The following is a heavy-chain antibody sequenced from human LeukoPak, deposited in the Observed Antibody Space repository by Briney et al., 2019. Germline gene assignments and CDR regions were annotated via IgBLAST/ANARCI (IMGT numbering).Heavy chain of an antibody. CDR3: AKGYDYVWGSYMTE. Sequence: GGSLRLSCAASGFTFSSYSMNWVRQAPGKGLEWVSSISSSSSYIYYADSVKGRFTISRDNAKNSLYLQMNSLRAEDTAVYYCAKGYDYVWGSYMTEWGQGTLVTVSS. J-gene: IGHJ4*02. CDR1: GFTFSSYS. D-gene: IGHD3-16*01. V-gene: IGHV3-21*01. CDR2: ISSSSSYI.